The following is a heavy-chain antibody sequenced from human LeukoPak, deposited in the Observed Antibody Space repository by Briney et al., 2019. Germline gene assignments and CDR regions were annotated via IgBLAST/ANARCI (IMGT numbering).Heavy chain of an antibody. CDR1: GGSISSSSYY. V-gene: IGHV4-39*01. D-gene: IGHD3-22*01. Sequence: KPSETLSLTCTVSGGSISSSSYYWGWIRQPPGKGLEWIGSIYYSGSTYYNPSLKSRVTISVDTSKNQFSLKLSSVTAADTAVYYCARHDGSGYYLTPPAFDIWGQGTMVTVSS. CDR2: IYYSGST. J-gene: IGHJ3*02. CDR3: ARHDGSGYYLTPPAFDI.